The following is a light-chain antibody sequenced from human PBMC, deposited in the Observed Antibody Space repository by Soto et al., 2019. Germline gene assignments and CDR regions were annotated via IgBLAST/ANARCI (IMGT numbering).Light chain of an antibody. CDR1: SSNIGAGYD. CDR2: VNS. J-gene: IGLJ3*02. V-gene: IGLV1-40*01. Sequence: QSVLTQPPSVSGAPGQRVTISCTGSSSNIGAGYDVHWYQQLPGTAPKLLIYVNSNRPSGVPDRFSGSKSGTSASLAITGLQAEDEADYYCQSYDSSLSGSVFGRGTKLTVL. CDR3: QSYDSSLSGSV.